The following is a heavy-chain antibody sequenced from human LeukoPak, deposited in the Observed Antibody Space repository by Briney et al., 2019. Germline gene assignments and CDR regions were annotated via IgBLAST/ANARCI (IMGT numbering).Heavy chain of an antibody. CDR1: GGSISSGSYY. CDR2: IYTSGST. J-gene: IGHJ6*03. D-gene: IGHD1-14*01. Sequence: SQTLSLACTVSGGSISSGSYYWSWIRQPPGKGLEWIGRIYTSGSTNYNPSLKSRVTISVDTSKNQFSLKLSSVTAADTAVYYCARDGTRRYMDVWGKGTTVTVSS. V-gene: IGHV4-61*02. CDR3: ARDGTRRYMDV.